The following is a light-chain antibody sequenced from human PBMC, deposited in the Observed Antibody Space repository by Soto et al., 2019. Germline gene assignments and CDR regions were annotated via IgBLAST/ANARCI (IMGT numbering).Light chain of an antibody. Sequence: QSALTQPPSASGSPGQSVAISCTGTSGEVGGYNYFSWYQQHPGKAPKLMIYEVNKRPSGVPDRFSGSKSGTTASLPVSGLQAEDDADYYCRSYTGSSYVFXTGTKVTVL. CDR1: SGEVGGYNY. CDR2: EVN. V-gene: IGLV2-8*01. CDR3: RSYTGSSYV. J-gene: IGLJ1*01.